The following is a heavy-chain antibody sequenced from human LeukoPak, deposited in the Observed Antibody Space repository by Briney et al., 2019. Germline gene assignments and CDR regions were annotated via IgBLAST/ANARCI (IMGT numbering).Heavy chain of an antibody. Sequence: SETLSLTCTVSSVSISSYYWSWIRQPPGKGLEWVGYIYYSGSTNYNPTLKSRVTISVDTSKSQFSLKLSSVTAADTAVYYCARVRYSYGIDAFDIWGQGTMVTVSS. CDR1: SVSISSYY. CDR2: IYYSGST. J-gene: IGHJ3*02. D-gene: IGHD5-18*01. V-gene: IGHV4-59*01. CDR3: ARVRYSYGIDAFDI.